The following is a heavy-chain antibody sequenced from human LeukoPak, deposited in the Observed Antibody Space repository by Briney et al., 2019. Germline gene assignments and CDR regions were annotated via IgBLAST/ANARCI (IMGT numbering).Heavy chain of an antibody. Sequence: GGSLRLSCAASGFTFSSSAMHWVRQTPGKGLEWVAVISVYESHKYYADSVKGRFTLSRDNSKNTLYLQMNSLTTEDTAVYYCAKDQGTGFSDFDYWGQGTLVTVSS. J-gene: IGHJ4*02. CDR2: ISVYESHK. D-gene: IGHD6-19*01. CDR3: AKDQGTGFSDFDY. CDR1: GFTFSSSA. V-gene: IGHV3-30*18.